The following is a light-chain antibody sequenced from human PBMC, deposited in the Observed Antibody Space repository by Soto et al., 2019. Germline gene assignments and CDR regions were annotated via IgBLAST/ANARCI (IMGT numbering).Light chain of an antibody. CDR3: QHYGGSPLFT. CDR2: GAS. J-gene: IGKJ3*01. V-gene: IGKV3-20*01. CDR1: QTISSSY. Sequence: EIVLTQSPGTLSLSPGERATLSCRTSQTISSSYLAWYQQKAGQAPRLLIYGASSRATDIPDRFSGSGSGTAFTLTISRLEPVDFAVYYCQHYGGSPLFTFGPGTKVDIK.